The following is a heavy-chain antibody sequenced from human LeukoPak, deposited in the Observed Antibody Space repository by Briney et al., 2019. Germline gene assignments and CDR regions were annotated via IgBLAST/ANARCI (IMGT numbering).Heavy chain of an antibody. D-gene: IGHD6-6*01. Sequence: GGSLRLSCAASGFTFSDAWMSWVRQAPGKGLEWVGRIKTKTDGGTTDYGAPVKGRFTISRDDSKTTLYLQMNSLKTEDTAVYYCTTTYSSSSRAPAGFDYWGQGTLVTVSS. CDR3: TTTYSSSSRAPAGFDY. V-gene: IGHV3-15*01. CDR1: GFTFSDAW. CDR2: IKTKTDGGTT. J-gene: IGHJ4*02.